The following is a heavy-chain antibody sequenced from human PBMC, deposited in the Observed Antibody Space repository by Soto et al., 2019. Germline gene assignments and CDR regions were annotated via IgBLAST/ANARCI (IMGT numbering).Heavy chain of an antibody. CDR2: IIPLFGSA. CDR1: GDTFSSYS. CDR3: ARGSNYYDSSGYYPTSAEY. D-gene: IGHD3-22*01. Sequence: SVKVSCKASGDTFSSYSISWVRQAPGQGLEWMGGIIPLFGSANYAQKFQGRVTITADESTRTAYMELSSLRSGDTAVYYCARGSNYYDSSGYYPTSAEYWGQG. J-gene: IGHJ4*02. V-gene: IGHV1-69*13.